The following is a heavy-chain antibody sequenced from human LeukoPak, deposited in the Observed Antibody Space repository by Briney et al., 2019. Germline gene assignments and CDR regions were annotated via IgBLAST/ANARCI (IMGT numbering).Heavy chain of an antibody. D-gene: IGHD5-24*01. J-gene: IGHJ3*02. V-gene: IGHV3-23*01. Sequence: GGSLRLSCVPSGITFSNSALNRVRQAPGKGLEWVATITKNGDQTYYADSVKGLFTISRDTFRDTLYLQMNSLRAEDTAVYHCVKSAGKDGYRDVFDIWGQGTVVTVSS. CDR3: VKSAGKDGYRDVFDI. CDR1: GITFSNSA. CDR2: ITKNGDQT.